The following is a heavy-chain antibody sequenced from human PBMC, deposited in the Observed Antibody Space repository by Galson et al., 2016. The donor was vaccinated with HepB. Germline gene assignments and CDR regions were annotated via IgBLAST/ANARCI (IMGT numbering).Heavy chain of an antibody. J-gene: IGHJ6*02. V-gene: IGHV1-69*06. CDR1: GGTFSSDT. Sequence: SVKVSCKASGGTFSSDTITWVRQAPGQGLEWMGEINPFFGTAKYAQEFQGRVTITADKSASTAYMELTSLRSDDTAVYYCAGGFLAYCSSADCFDYYGVDVWGQGTTVTVSS. CDR3: AGGFLAYCSSADCFDYYGVDV. D-gene: IGHD2-2*01. CDR2: INPFFGTA.